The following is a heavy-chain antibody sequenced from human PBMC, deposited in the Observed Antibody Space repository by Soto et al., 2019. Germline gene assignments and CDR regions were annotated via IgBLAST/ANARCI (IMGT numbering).Heavy chain of an antibody. J-gene: IGHJ4*02. Sequence: GGSLRLSCAASGFTFSNAWMSWVRQAPGKGLEWVGRIKSKTDGGTTDYAAPVKGRFTISRDDSKNTLYLQMNSLKTEDTAVYYCTTDRASYDCWRGYYVFDYWGQGTLVNVSS. CDR2: IKSKTDGGTT. CDR3: TTDRASYDCWRGYYVFDY. CDR1: GFTFSNAW. V-gene: IGHV3-15*01. D-gene: IGHD3-3*01.